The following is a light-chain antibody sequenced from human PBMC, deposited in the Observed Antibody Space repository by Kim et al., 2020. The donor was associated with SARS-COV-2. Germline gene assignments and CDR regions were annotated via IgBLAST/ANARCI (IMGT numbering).Light chain of an antibody. J-gene: IGLJ2*01. CDR1: SLRSYY. CDR2: GKN. CDR3: NSRGSNDNVL. Sequence: VACGQTVRITCKGDSLRSYYATWYQQKPGQAPIVVSYGKNNRPSGIPDRFSGSSSGDTASLTITGTQAGDEADYYCNSRGSNDNVLFGGGTQLTVL. V-gene: IGLV3-19*01.